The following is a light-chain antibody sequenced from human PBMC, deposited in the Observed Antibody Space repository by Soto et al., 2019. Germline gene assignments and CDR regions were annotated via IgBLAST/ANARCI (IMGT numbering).Light chain of an antibody. V-gene: IGKV1-9*01. J-gene: IGKJ2*02. CDR2: AAS. Sequence: DIQLTQSPSFLSASVGDRVTITCRASQGISSYLAWYQQKPRKAPKLLIYAASTLQGGVPSRFSGSGSGKEVTLTTISLQPEDFATYYCQQRSVLGTFGQGTKLEIK. CDR1: QGISSY. CDR3: QQRSVLGT.